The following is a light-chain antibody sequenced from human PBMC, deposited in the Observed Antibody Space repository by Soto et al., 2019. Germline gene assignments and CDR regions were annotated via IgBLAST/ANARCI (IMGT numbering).Light chain of an antibody. J-gene: IGLJ3*02. CDR2: EVV. CDR1: KSDIGVYDF. CDR3: QSYDSSLSGSV. V-gene: IGLV2-8*01. Sequence: QSALTQPPSASGSPGQSVTISCTGTKSDIGVYDFVSWYQHHPGKAPRLIIYEVVQRPSGVPDRFSGSKSGTSASLAITGLQPEDEADYYCQSYDSSLSGSVFGGGTQLTVL.